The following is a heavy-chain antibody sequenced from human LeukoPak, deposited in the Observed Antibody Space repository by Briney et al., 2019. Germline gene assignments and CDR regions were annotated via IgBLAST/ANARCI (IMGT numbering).Heavy chain of an antibody. CDR2: IYHSGST. CDR1: GYSISSGYY. CDR3: ARGDCSSTSCYTGY. D-gene: IGHD2-2*02. Sequence: PSETLSLTCTVSGYSISSGYYWGWIRQPPGKGLEWIGSIYHSGSTYYNPSLKSRVTISVDTSKNQFSLKLSSVTAADTAVYYCARGDCSSTSCYTGYWGQGTLVTASS. V-gene: IGHV4-38-2*02. J-gene: IGHJ4*02.